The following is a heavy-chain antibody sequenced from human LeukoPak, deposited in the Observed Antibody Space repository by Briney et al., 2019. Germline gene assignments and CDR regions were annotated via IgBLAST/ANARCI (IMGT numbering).Heavy chain of an antibody. V-gene: IGHV3-23*01. Sequence: GGSLRLSCAASGFTFSGYAMSWVRQAPGKGLEWVSSISGGGDSTYYADSVKGRFTISRDNSKNTLYLQMNSLRAEDTAIYYCAKGDGSSLAYYYGMDDWGQGTTVTVSS. CDR2: ISGGGDST. CDR3: AKGDGSSLAYYYGMDD. CDR1: GFTFSGYA. D-gene: IGHD1-26*01. J-gene: IGHJ6*02.